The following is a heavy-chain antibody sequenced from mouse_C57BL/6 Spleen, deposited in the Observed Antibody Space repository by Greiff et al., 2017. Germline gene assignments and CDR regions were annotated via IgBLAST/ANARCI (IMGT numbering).Heavy chain of an antibody. V-gene: IGHV1-50*01. CDR3: ARGGYGSS. CDR2: IDPSDSYT. Sequence: VQLQQPGAELVKPGASVKLSCKASGYTFTSYWMPWVKQRPGQGLEWIGEIDPSDSYTNYNQKFKGKATLTVDTSSSTAYMQLSSLTSEDSAVYYCARGGYGSSWGQGTTLTVSS. J-gene: IGHJ2*01. CDR1: GYTFTSYW. D-gene: IGHD1-1*01.